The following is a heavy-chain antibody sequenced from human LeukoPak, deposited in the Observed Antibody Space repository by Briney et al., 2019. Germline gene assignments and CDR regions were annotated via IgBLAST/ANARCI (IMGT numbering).Heavy chain of an antibody. CDR2: ISGSGGST. Sequence: PGGSLRLSCAASGFTFSSYAMSWVRQAPGKGLGWVSAISGSGGSTYYADSVEGRFTISRDNSRNTLYLQMSSLRAEDTAVYYCAKGAAYYYYYGMDVWGKGTTVTVSS. V-gene: IGHV3-23*01. CDR1: GFTFSSYA. D-gene: IGHD2-15*01. CDR3: AKGAAYYYYYGMDV. J-gene: IGHJ6*04.